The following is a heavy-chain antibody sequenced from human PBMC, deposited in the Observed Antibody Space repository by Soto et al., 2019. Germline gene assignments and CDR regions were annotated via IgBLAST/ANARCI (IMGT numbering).Heavy chain of an antibody. CDR3: ARAALATIAAASNYYGMDV. D-gene: IGHD6-13*01. J-gene: IGHJ6*02. V-gene: IGHV1-18*01. CDR1: GYTFTSYG. CDR2: ISAYNGNT. Sequence: QVQLVQSGAEVKKPGASVKVSCKASGYTFTSYGISWVRQAPGQGLEWMGWISAYNGNTNYAQKLQGRVTMTTDTSASTAYMGLRGVRSDDTAVYYCARAALATIAAASNYYGMDVWGQGTTVTVSS.